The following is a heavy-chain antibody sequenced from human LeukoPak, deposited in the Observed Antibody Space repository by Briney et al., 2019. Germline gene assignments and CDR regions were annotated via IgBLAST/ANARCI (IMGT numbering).Heavy chain of an antibody. J-gene: IGHJ4*02. V-gene: IGHV4-30-4*01. CDR1: GGSISSGDYY. Sequence: SETLSLTCTVSGGSISSGDYYWSWIRQPPGKGLEWIGYIYYSGSTYYNPSLKSRVTTSVDTSKNQFSLKLSSVTAADTAVYYCARGKWLPNFGYWGQGTLVTVSS. CDR3: ARGKWLPNFGY. D-gene: IGHD5-24*01. CDR2: IYYSGST.